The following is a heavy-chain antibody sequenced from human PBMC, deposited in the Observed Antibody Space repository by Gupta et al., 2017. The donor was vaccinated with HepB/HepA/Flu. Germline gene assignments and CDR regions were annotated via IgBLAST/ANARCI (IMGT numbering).Heavy chain of an antibody. CDR3: ARDGRELVLDIVVVPAAMKWWGWFDP. CDR2: IIPIFGTA. Sequence: QVQLVQSGAEVKKPGSSVKVSCKASGGTFSSYAISWVRQAPGQGLEWMGGIIPIFGTANYAQKFQGRVTITADKSTSTAYMELSSLRSEDTAVYYCARDGRELVLDIVVVPAAMKWWGWFDPWGQGTLVTVSS. V-gene: IGHV1-69*06. D-gene: IGHD2-2*03. CDR1: GGTFSSYA. J-gene: IGHJ5*02.